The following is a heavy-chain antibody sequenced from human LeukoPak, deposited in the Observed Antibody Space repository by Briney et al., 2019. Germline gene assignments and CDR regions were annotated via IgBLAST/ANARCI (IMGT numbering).Heavy chain of an antibody. D-gene: IGHD4-17*01. CDR2: IYYSGST. Sequence: KPSETLSLTCTVSGGSISSYYWSWIRQPPGKGLEWIGYIYYSGSTNYNPSLKSRVTISVDTSKNQFSLKLSSVTAADTAVYYCARTSDYGDYLNWFDPWGQGTLVTVSS. V-gene: IGHV4-59*01. CDR1: GGSISSYY. CDR3: ARTSDYGDYLNWFDP. J-gene: IGHJ5*02.